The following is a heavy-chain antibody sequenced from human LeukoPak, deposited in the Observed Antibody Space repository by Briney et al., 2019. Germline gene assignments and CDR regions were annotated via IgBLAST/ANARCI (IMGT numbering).Heavy chain of an antibody. D-gene: IGHD1-1*01. J-gene: IGHJ5*02. CDR1: GFTFDDYA. V-gene: IGHV3-9*01. CDR2: ISWNSGSI. CDR3: AKDPTYNWNDGANWFDP. Sequence: PGRSLRLSCAAPGFTFDDYAMHWVRQAPGKGLEWISGISWNSGSIGYADSVKGRFTISRDNAKNSLYLQMNSLRAEDTALYYCAKDPTYNWNDGANWFDPWGQGTLVTVSS.